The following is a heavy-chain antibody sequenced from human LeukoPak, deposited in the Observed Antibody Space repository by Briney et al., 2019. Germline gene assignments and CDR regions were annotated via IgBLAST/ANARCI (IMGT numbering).Heavy chain of an antibody. D-gene: IGHD5-18*01. CDR2: ISGSGGST. CDR3: AKSGRYSLVMGWAKRNWFDP. CDR1: GFTFSSYA. J-gene: IGHJ5*02. Sequence: HAGGSLRLSCAASGFTFSSYAMSWVRQAPGKGLEWVSAISGSGGSTYYADSVKGRFTISRDNSKNTLYLQMNSLRAEDTAVYYCAKSGRYSLVMGWAKRNWFDPWGQGTLVTVSS. V-gene: IGHV3-23*01.